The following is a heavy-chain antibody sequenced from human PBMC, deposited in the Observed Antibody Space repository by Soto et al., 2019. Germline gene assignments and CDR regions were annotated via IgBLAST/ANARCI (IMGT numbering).Heavy chain of an antibody. J-gene: IGHJ3*01. D-gene: IGHD6-13*01. CDR3: AKDQGIAASHGID. V-gene: IGHV3-30*18. CDR2: ISNDGSDK. Sequence: SGGGVVQPGRSLRLSCAASGFTFNNYGMHWVRQAPGKGLEWVAVISNDGSDKYYADSVKGRLTISRDNSKNTVYLQMNSLRAEDTAVYYCAKDQGIAASHGIDWGQGTMVTVSS. CDR1: GFTFNNYG.